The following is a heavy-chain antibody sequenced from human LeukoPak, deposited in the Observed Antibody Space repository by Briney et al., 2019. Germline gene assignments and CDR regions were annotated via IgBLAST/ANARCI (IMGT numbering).Heavy chain of an antibody. V-gene: IGHV3-53*01. Sequence: PGGSLRLSCAASGFSVSSNYMTWVRQAPGKGLEWVSIIYSDYSGGSTYYADSVKGRFTISRDNSKNTLHLQMNSLRAEDTAVYYCAKSSVGVGYCSNGVCNPIDYWGQGTLVTVSS. CDR1: GFSVSSNY. CDR2: IYSDYSGGST. D-gene: IGHD2-8*01. CDR3: AKSSVGVGYCSNGVCNPIDY. J-gene: IGHJ4*02.